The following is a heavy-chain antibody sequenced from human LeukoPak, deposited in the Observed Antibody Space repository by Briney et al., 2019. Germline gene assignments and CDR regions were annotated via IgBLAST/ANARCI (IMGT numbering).Heavy chain of an antibody. D-gene: IGHD3-22*01. J-gene: IGHJ4*02. V-gene: IGHV1-2*02. CDR1: GYTFTGYY. CDR3: ARSGVGYYYDSSGYYPLDY. Sequence: GASVKVSCKASGYTFTGYYMHWVRQAPGQGLEWMGWINPDSGDTNYAQKLQGRVTMTTDTSTSTAYMELRSLRSDDTAVYYCARSGVGYYYDSSGYYPLDYWGQGTLVTVSS. CDR2: INPDSGDT.